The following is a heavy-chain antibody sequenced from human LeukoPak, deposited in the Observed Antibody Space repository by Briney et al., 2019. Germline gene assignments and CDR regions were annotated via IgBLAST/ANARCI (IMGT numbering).Heavy chain of an antibody. CDR2: IGTSGSSI. CDR3: ARVGRAITAAGFGAFDI. V-gene: IGHV3-11*01. CDR1: GFTFSDYY. J-gene: IGHJ3*02. D-gene: IGHD6-13*01. Sequence: GGSLRLSCAASGFTFSDYYMSWIRQAPGKGLEWVSYIGTSGSSIYYADSVKGRFTISRDNAKKSFYLQMNSLRAEDTAVYYCARVGRAITAAGFGAFDIWGQGTMVIVSS.